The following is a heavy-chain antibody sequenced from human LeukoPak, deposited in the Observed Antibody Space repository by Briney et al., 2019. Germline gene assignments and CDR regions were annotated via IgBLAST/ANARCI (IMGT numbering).Heavy chain of an antibody. D-gene: IGHD6-13*01. J-gene: IGHJ4*02. Sequence: ASVKVSCKASGYTFTSYGISWVRQAPGQGLEWMGWINPNSGGTNYAQKFQGRVTMTRDTSISTAYMELSRLRSDDTAVYYCARGISVAAAGGDYWGQGTLVTVSS. V-gene: IGHV1-2*02. CDR1: GYTFTSYG. CDR3: ARGISVAAAGGDY. CDR2: INPNSGGT.